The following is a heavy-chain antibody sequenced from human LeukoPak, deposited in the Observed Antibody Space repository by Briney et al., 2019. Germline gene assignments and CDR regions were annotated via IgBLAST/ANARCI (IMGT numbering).Heavy chain of an antibody. CDR3: TRENYVPDS. Sequence: GGSLRLSCAASGFTVSSKYMSWVRQTPGKGLEWVASISDGGRATYYGDSVRGRFTISRDDARNSLFLQMNGLRADDTAVYYCTRENYVPDSWGQGTLVTVSS. D-gene: IGHD3-10*02. V-gene: IGHV3-7*03. J-gene: IGHJ5*02. CDR2: ISDGGRAT. CDR1: GFTVSSKY.